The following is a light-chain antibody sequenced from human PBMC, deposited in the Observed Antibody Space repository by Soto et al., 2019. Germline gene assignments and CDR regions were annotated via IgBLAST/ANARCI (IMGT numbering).Light chain of an antibody. Sequence: DIVMTQSPDSLAVSLGERATINCKSSQSVLYSSNNKNYLAWYQQKPGQPPELLIYWASTRESGVPDRFSGSGSGTDFTLTISSLQAEDVAVYYCQQYYSTPSFGQGTKVEI. CDR2: WAS. CDR3: QQYYSTPS. J-gene: IGKJ1*01. CDR1: QSVLYSSNNKNY. V-gene: IGKV4-1*01.